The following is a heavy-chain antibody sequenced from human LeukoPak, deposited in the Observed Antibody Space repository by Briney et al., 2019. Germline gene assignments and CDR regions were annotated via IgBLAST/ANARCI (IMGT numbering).Heavy chain of an antibody. CDR3: ARAYYHDSSGYYPWFDY. V-gene: IGHV1-18*01. CDR2: ISAYNGNT. J-gene: IGHJ4*02. Sequence: ASVKVSRKASGYTFTSYGISWVRQAPGQGLEWMGWISAYNGNTNYAQELQGRVTMTTDTSTSTAYMELRSPRSDDTAVYYCARAYYHDSSGYYPWFDYWGQGTLVTVSS. D-gene: IGHD3-22*01. CDR1: GYTFTSYG.